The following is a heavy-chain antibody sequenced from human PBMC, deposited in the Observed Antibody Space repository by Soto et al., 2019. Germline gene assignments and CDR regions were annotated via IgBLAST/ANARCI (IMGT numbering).Heavy chain of an antibody. J-gene: IGHJ6*02. CDR3: AKDEDWSPAPYGLDV. D-gene: IGHD2-21*01. V-gene: IGHV3-23*01. CDR1: GFTFRRYA. Sequence: GGSLRLSCAGSGFTFRRYAMTWVRQAPGKGLEWVSSISPRSDSTDYADSVKGRFTISRDDSKNTLYLQMHSLKVEDTAVYYCAKDEDWSPAPYGLDVWGLGTTVTVSS. CDR2: ISPRSDST.